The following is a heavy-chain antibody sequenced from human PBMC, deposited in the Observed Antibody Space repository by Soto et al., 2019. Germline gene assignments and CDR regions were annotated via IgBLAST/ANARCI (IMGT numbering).Heavy chain of an antibody. D-gene: IGHD6-13*01. CDR2: ISSSSSYI. CDR1: GFTFSSYS. CDR3: ARTKAAAGTLGAFDI. V-gene: IGHV3-21*01. J-gene: IGHJ3*02. Sequence: GSLRLSCAASGFTFSSYSMNWVRQAPGKGLEWVSSISSSSSYIYYADSVKGRFTISRDNAKNSLYLQMNSLRAEDTAVYYCARTKAAAGTLGAFDIWGQGTMVTVS.